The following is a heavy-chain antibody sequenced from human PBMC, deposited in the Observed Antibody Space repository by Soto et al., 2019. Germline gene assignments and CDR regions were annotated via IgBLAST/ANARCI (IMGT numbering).Heavy chain of an antibody. CDR2: ISWNSGSI. V-gene: IGHV3-9*01. CDR3: AKDPLMVDYYGSGSYSQ. D-gene: IGHD3-10*01. J-gene: IGHJ4*02. Sequence: HPGGSVRLSCAASGFTFDDYAMHWVRQAPGKGLEWVSGISWNSGSIGYADSVKGRFTISRDNAKNSLYLQMNSLRAEDTALYYCAKDPLMVDYYGSGSYSQWGQGTLVTVSS. CDR1: GFTFDDYA.